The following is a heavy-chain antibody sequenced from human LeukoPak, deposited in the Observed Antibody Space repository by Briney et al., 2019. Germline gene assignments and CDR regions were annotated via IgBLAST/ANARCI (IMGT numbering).Heavy chain of an antibody. D-gene: IGHD4-17*01. Sequence: SVKVSCKASGGTFSSYTISWVRQAPGQGLEWVGRTIPILDITNYAQKFQGRVTIIADKSTSTAYMELRSLRSDDTAIYYCAGAVTVTTGPLGYWGQGTLVTVSS. CDR2: TIPILDIT. J-gene: IGHJ4*02. CDR1: GGTFSSYT. V-gene: IGHV1-69*10. CDR3: AGAVTVTTGPLGY.